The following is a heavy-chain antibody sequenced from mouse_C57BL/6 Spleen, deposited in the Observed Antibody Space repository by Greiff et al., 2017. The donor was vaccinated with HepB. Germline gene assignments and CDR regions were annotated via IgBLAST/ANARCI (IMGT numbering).Heavy chain of an antibody. CDR2: IDPSDSYT. CDR1: GYTFTSYW. D-gene: IGHD2-2*01. CDR3: ARSGVMYFDY. J-gene: IGHJ2*01. V-gene: IGHV1-69*01. Sequence: QVQLKQPGAELVMPGASVKLSCKASGYTFTSYWMHWVKQRPGQGLEWIGEIDPSDSYTNYNQKFKGKSTLTVDKSSSTAYMQLSSLTSEDSAVYYCARSGVMYFDYWGQGTTLTVSS.